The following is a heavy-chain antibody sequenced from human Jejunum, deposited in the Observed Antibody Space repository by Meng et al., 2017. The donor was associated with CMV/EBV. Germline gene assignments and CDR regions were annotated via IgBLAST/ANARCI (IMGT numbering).Heavy chain of an antibody. CDR3: VNYLPLRFVDWSNALDT. J-gene: IGHJ3*02. CDR2: IWRDESSWSEVSNR. D-gene: IGHD3/OR15-3a*01. Sequence: QWVRQAPGKGLEWVGFIWRDESSWSEVSNRNYEDSGKGGFTISRDNVRKTLFLERTGRRVEDTARYFCVNYLPLRFVDWSNALDTWGQGTRVTVSS. V-gene: IGHV3-33*02.